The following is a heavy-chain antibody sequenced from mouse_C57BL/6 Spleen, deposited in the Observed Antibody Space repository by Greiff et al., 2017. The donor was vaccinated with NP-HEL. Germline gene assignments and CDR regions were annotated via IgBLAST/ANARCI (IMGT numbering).Heavy chain of an antibody. V-gene: IGHV7-3*01. D-gene: IGHD1-1*01. Sequence: EVQLQQSGGGLVQPGGSLSLSCAASGFTFTDYYMSWVRQPPGKALEWLGFIRNKANGYTTEYSASVKGRFTISRDNSQSILYLQMNALRAEDSATYYCARYRSSQGYYFDYWGQGTTLTVSS. CDR3: ARYRSSQGYYFDY. CDR1: GFTFTDYY. CDR2: IRNKANGYTT. J-gene: IGHJ2*01.